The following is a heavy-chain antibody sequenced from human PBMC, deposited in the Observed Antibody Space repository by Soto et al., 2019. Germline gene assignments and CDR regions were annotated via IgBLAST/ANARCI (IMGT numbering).Heavy chain of an antibody. D-gene: IGHD2-15*01. Sequence: SETLSLTCTVSGDSIRSYYWSWIRQPPGKGLEWIGYISYTGSTHYNPSLKSRVTISADTSKNQFSLKLSSVTTADTALYYCAREGVAAPYYYYGVDVWGQGSTVTVSS. V-gene: IGHV4-59*01. CDR1: GDSIRSYY. CDR3: AREGVAAPYYYYGVDV. J-gene: IGHJ6*02. CDR2: ISYTGST.